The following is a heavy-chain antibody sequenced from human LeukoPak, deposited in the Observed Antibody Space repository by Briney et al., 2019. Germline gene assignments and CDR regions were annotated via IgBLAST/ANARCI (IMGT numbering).Heavy chain of an antibody. D-gene: IGHD1-1*01. Sequence: PGGSLRLSCAASGFTFDDYGMSWVRQAPGKGLEWVSGINWNGGSTGYADSVKGRFTNSRDNAKNSLYLQMNSLRAEDTAVYYCVRTGTTVGAFDIWGQGTMVTVSS. CDR2: INWNGGST. CDR3: VRTGTTVGAFDI. V-gene: IGHV3-20*04. CDR1: GFTFDDYG. J-gene: IGHJ3*02.